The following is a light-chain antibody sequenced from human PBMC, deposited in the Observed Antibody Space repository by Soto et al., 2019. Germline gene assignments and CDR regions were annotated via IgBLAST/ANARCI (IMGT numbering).Light chain of an antibody. CDR1: QGIGSW. V-gene: IGKV1D-12*01. CDR3: QQANSFPYT. Sequence: DIQMTQSPSSVSASVGDRVTITCRASQGIGSWLTWYQQKPGKAPKLLIYAASSLQSGVPSRFSGSVSGTDFTLTISSLQPEDFATYYCQQANSFPYTFGQGTNLEIK. CDR2: AAS. J-gene: IGKJ2*01.